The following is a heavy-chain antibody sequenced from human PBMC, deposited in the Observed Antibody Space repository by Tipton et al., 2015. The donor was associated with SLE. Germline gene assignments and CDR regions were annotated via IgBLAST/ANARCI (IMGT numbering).Heavy chain of an antibody. CDR1: GGSFSGYS. V-gene: IGHV4-34*01. D-gene: IGHD1-20*01. CDR3: ARARSLITGTTGGTFDY. J-gene: IGHJ4*02. CDR2: IYHSGST. Sequence: TLSLTCAVYGGSFSGYSWTWIRQPPGKGLEWIGEIYHSGSTNYNPSLKSRVTISVDKSKNQFSLKLSSVTAADTAVYYCARARSLITGTTGGTFDYWGQGTLVTVSS.